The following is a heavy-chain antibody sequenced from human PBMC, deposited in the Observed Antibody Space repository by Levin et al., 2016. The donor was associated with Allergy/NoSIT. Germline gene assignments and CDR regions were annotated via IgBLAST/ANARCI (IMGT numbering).Heavy chain of an antibody. D-gene: IGHD5-18*01. CDR2: INPNSGGT. J-gene: IGHJ4*02. CDR3: AREVWGYSYGYGMFVY. V-gene: IGHV1-2*02. Sequence: WVRQAPGQGLEWMGWINPNSGGTNYAQKFQGRVTMTRDTSISTAYMELSRLRSDDTAVYYCAREVWGYSYGYGMFVYWGQGTLVTVSS.